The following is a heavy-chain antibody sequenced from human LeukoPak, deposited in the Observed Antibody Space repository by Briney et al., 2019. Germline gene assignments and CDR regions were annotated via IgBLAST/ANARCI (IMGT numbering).Heavy chain of an antibody. J-gene: IGHJ6*03. CDR2: ISYDGSNE. CDR3: ARDQSHDYVWGSYRPNSFYYYYYMDV. D-gene: IGHD3-16*02. CDR1: GFTFSSYA. Sequence: GGSLRLSCAASGFTFSSYAMHWVRQAPGKGLEWVAVISYDGSNEYYADSVKGRFTISRDNSKNTLYLQMNSLRAEDTAVYYCARDQSHDYVWGSYRPNSFYYYYYMDVWGKGTTVTVSS. V-gene: IGHV3-30*04.